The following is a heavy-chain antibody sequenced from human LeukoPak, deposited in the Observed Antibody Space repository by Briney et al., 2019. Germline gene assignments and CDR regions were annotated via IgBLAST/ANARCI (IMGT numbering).Heavy chain of an antibody. CDR1: GGSFSGYY. CDR2: INHSGST. Sequence: PSETLSLTCAVYGGSFSGYYWSWIRQPPGKGLEWIEEINHSGSTNYNPSLKSRVTISVDTSKNQFSLKLSSVTAADTAVYYCARGSMDVWGQGTTVTVSS. V-gene: IGHV4-34*01. CDR3: ARGSMDV. J-gene: IGHJ6*02.